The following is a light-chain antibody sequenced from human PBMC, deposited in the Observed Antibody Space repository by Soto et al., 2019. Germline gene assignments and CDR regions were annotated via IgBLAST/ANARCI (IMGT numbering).Light chain of an antibody. V-gene: IGKV3-15*01. J-gene: IGKJ1*01. CDR3: QQYNNCPKT. CDR2: GAS. Sequence: EIVLTQSPATLSASPGERATLSCRASQSVGSNLAWYQQKPGQAPRLLIYGASTRPTGIPARFSGSGSGTEFTLTISSLQSEDFAVYYCQQYNNCPKTFGQGTKVEIK. CDR1: QSVGSN.